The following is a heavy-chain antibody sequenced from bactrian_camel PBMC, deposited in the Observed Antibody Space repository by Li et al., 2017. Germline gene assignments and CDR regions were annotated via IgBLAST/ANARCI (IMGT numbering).Heavy chain of an antibody. Sequence: VQLVESGGGSVQAGGSLRLACAASGYTHNSNCMGWFRQAPGKEREGVAAISSTGTTCYADSVTGRFTISQDNGENTQYLYLQMDNLKPEDTAMYYCAAGPPLWGTYCSTKSHDFGYWGQGTQVTVS. D-gene: IGHD5*01. CDR2: ISSTGTT. CDR3: AAGPPLWGTYCSTKSHDFGY. V-gene: IGHV3S53*01. CDR1: GYTHNSNC. J-gene: IGHJ6*01.